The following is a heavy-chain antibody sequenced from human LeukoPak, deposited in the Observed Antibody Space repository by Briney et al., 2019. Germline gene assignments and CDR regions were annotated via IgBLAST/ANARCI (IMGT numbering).Heavy chain of an antibody. CDR1: GGSISRTNW. D-gene: IGHD1-26*01. J-gene: IGHJ4*02. Sequence: SETLSLTCDVSGGSISRTNWWSGGRPSPGEGLECIGEISLSGCTNYNPSLQSRVTLSLDESKNQLSLDLASVTAADTAVYYCSSESGAFSPFGYWGQGTLVTVHS. CDR3: SSESGAFSPFGY. CDR2: ISLSGCT. V-gene: IGHV4-4*02.